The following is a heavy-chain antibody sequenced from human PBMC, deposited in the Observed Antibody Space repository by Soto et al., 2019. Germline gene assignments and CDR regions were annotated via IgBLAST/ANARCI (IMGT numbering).Heavy chain of an antibody. V-gene: IGHV4-59*01. Sequence: SETLSLTCTVSGGSISSYYWSWIRQPPGKGLEWIGYIYYSGSTNYNPSLKSRVTISVDTSKNQFSLKLSSVTAADTAVYYCARGVRTYYYDSSGYRTPQTNWFDPWGQGNLVTVSS. D-gene: IGHD3-22*01. CDR3: ARGVRTYYYDSSGYRTPQTNWFDP. CDR1: GGSISSYY. J-gene: IGHJ5*02. CDR2: IYYSGST.